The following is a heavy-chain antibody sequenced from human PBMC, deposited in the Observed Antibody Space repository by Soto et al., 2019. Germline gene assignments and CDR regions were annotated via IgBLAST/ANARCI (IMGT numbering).Heavy chain of an antibody. D-gene: IGHD3-10*01. CDR2: VNDVADTT. CDR1: GFSFSTHA. V-gene: IGHV3-23*01. Sequence: GGSLRLSCAASGFSFSTHAMNWVRQAPGKGLEWVSIVNDVADTTYYAESVKGRFTISRDNSKKILYLQMDSVRGEDTAVYYCAREGVQHGSGPYYYGMDVWGQGTTVTVSS. CDR3: AREGVQHGSGPYYYGMDV. J-gene: IGHJ6*02.